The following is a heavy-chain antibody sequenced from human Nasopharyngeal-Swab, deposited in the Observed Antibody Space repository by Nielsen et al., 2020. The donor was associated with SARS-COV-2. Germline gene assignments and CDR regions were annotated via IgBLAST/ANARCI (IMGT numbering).Heavy chain of an antibody. Sequence: GESLKISCAASGFTFSSYWMSWVRQAPGKGLEWVANIKQDGSEKYYVDSVKGRFTISRDNAKNSLYLQMNSLRDEDTAVYYCARDPGYSSSWYYNWFDPWGQGTLVTVSS. CDR1: GFTFSSYW. J-gene: IGHJ5*02. V-gene: IGHV3-7*01. CDR2: IKQDGSEK. D-gene: IGHD6-13*01. CDR3: ARDPGYSSSWYYNWFDP.